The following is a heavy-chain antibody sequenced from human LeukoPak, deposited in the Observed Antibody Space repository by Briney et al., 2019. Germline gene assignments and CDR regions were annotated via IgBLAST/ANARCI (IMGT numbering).Heavy chain of an antibody. J-gene: IGHJ5*02. CDR2: IYYSGST. V-gene: IGHV4-31*03. CDR1: GGSISSGGYY. CDR3: ARSIAVALGWFDP. Sequence: SETLSLTCTVSGGSISSGGYYWSWIRQHPGKGLEWIGYIYYSGSTYYNPSLKSRVTISVDTSKNQFSLKLSSVTAADTAVYYCARSIAVALGWFDPWGQGTLVTVSS. D-gene: IGHD6-19*01.